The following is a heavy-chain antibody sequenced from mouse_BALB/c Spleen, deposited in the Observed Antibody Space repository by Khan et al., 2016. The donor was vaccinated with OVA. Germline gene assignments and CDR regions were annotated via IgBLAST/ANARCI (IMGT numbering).Heavy chain of an antibody. D-gene: IGHD3-3*01. Sequence: QVRLQQSGTELLKPGTSVKLSCKASGYSFTNYGINWVRQRPEQGLEWIGWIFPGNGNIQYNEKFKDKATLTIDKSSSTAYMRLSRLTYEDSGVYFCARGDSVKFDSWGQGTILTVSS. V-gene: IGHV1-85*01. J-gene: IGHJ2*01. CDR1: GYSFTNYG. CDR3: ARGDSVKFDS. CDR2: IFPGNGNI.